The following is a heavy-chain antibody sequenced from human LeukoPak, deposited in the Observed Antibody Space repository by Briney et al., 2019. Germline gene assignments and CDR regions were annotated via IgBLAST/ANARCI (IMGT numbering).Heavy chain of an antibody. CDR2: FYYTGAT. V-gene: IGHV4-39*01. D-gene: IGHD2-15*01. CDR3: ARLLPYCSDGICYFWEYFDS. J-gene: IGHJ4*02. CDR1: GGSISSSTYS. Sequence: PSETLSLTCSVPGGSISSSTYSWGWIRQPPGKGLEWIGSFYYTGATYYGPSLKSRVTISVDTSKNQFSLNLTSLTPADTAVYYCARLLPYCSDGICYFWEYFDSWGQGTLVTVSS.